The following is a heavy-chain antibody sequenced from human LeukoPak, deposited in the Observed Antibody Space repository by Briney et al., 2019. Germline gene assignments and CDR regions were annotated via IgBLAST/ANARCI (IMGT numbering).Heavy chain of an antibody. D-gene: IGHD3-10*01. J-gene: IGHJ6*03. Sequence: SETLSLTCTVSGYSISSGYYWGWIRQPPGKGLEWIGSIYHSGSTYYNPSLKSRVTISVDTSKNQFSLKLSSVTAADTAVYYCVREGFGETYYYYYYMDVWGKGTTVTVSS. CDR3: VREGFGETYYYYYYMDV. V-gene: IGHV4-38-2*02. CDR2: IYHSGST. CDR1: GYSISSGYY.